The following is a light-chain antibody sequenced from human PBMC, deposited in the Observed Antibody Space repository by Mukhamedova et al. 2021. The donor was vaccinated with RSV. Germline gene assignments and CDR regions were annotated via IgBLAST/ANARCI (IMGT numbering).Light chain of an antibody. CDR3: GSPDMSLTTGA. J-gene: IGLJ2*01. CDR2: DNN. V-gene: IGLV1-51*01. Sequence: GTAPKLLIYDNNKRPSETPDRFSGSKSGTSATLVISGVRTGDEADHYCGSPDMSLTTGAFAGGTKVTVL.